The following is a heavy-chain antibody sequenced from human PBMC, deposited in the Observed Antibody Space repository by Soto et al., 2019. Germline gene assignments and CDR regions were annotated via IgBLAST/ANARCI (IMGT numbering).Heavy chain of an antibody. D-gene: IGHD5-12*01. J-gene: IGHJ5*02. V-gene: IGHV3-64*01. CDR2: ISSNGGST. CDR3: ARVEGYSGYNWFDP. CDR1: GFTFSSYA. Sequence: EVQLVESGGGLVQPGGSLRLSCAASGFTFSSYAMHWVRQGPGKGLEYVSAISSNGGSTYYANSVKGRFTISRDNSKNTLYLQMGSLRAEDMAVYYCARVEGYSGYNWFDPWGQGTLVTVSS.